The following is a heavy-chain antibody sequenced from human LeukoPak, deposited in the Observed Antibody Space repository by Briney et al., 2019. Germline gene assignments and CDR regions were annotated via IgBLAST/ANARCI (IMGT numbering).Heavy chain of an antibody. CDR1: GDSISSSSYY. Sequence: PSETLSLTCTVSGDSISSSSYYWGWIRQPPGKGLEWIGSIYYSGSTYYNPSLKSRVTISVDTSKNQFSLKLSSVTAADTAVYYCASLPRDGDSSGYYLDYWGQGTLVTVSS. CDR2: IYYSGST. CDR3: ASLPRDGDSSGYYLDY. D-gene: IGHD3-22*01. V-gene: IGHV4-39*07. J-gene: IGHJ4*02.